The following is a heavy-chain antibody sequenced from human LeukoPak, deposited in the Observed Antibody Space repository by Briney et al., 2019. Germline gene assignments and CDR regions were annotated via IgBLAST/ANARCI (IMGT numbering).Heavy chain of an antibody. V-gene: IGHV3-30*18. J-gene: IGHJ4*02. CDR1: GFTFSSYG. CDR3: AKDFAMVRGSAFDY. D-gene: IGHD3-10*01. CDR2: ISYDGSNK. Sequence: PGGSLRLPCAASGFTFSSYGMHWVRQAPGKGLEWVAVISYDGSNKYYADSVKGRFTISRDNSKNTLYLQMSSLRAEDTAVYYCAKDFAMVRGSAFDYWGQGTLVTVSS.